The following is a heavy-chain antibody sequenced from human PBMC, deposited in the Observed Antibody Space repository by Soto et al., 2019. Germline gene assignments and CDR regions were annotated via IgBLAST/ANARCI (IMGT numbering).Heavy chain of an antibody. Sequence: GGSLRLSCAASGFTFSDHYMDWVRQAPGKGLEWVGRTRNKANSYTTEYAASVKGRFTISRDDSKNSLYLQMNSLKTEETAVYYCARGYYYDSSGYYFDYWGQGTLVTVSS. D-gene: IGHD3-22*01. J-gene: IGHJ4*02. CDR3: ARGYYYDSSGYYFDY. CDR1: GFTFSDHY. V-gene: IGHV3-72*01. CDR2: TRNKANSYTT.